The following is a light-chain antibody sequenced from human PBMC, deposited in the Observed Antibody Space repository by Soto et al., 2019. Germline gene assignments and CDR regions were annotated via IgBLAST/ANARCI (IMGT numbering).Light chain of an antibody. Sequence: DIQMTQSPSSLSASVGDRVSITCRASQSISTHLSWYQQKPGKAPKLLIYAASSLQSWVPSRFTGSGSGTDFTLTIGSLQPEDFATYYCQQNYTSPWTFGQGTKVDIK. CDR2: AAS. CDR3: QQNYTSPWT. V-gene: IGKV1-39*01. J-gene: IGKJ1*01. CDR1: QSISTH.